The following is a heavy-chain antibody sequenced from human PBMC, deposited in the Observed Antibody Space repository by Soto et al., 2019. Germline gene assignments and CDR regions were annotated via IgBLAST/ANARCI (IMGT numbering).Heavy chain of an antibody. Sequence: ASVKVSCKASGYSFTSLDINWVRQTAVQGSEWMGWIPAQTGKTVYAQKFQGRVTIPRDISLNTVYMELTTLTTAHTAVYYCARGVSEGVDYWAQRTMVTVSS. CDR3: ARGVSEGVDY. D-gene: IGHD6-19*01. J-gene: IGHJ4*02. CDR1: GYSFTSLD. CDR2: IPAQTGKT. V-gene: IGHV1-8*01.